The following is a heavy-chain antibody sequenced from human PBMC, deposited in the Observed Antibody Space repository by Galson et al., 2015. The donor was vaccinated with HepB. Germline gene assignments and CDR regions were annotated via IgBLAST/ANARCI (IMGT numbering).Heavy chain of an antibody. CDR3: ANVAGWLGRNYYMDF. D-gene: IGHD6-19*01. CDR2: IIGGGATT. V-gene: IGHV3-23*01. J-gene: IGHJ4*02. Sequence: SLRLSCAASGFTFNSYVMTWVRQAPGKGLDWVSAIIGGGATTYYADSVKGRFTISRDNSKNTLYLQMNSLRVEDTAIYYCANVAGWLGRNYYMDFWGQGTMVTVSS. CDR1: GFTFNSYV.